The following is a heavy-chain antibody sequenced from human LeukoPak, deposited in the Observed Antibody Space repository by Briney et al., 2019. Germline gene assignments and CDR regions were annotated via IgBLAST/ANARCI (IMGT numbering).Heavy chain of an antibody. Sequence: ASVKVSCKASGYTFTSYPMQWVRQAPGQRLEWMGWINAGNGNTKYSQKFQGRVTITRDTSASTAYMELSSLRSEDTAVYYCARVPGYYDSSGDDYWGQGTLVTVSS. CDR2: INAGNGNT. J-gene: IGHJ4*02. D-gene: IGHD3-22*01. CDR1: GYTFTSYP. V-gene: IGHV1-3*01. CDR3: ARVPGYYDSSGDDY.